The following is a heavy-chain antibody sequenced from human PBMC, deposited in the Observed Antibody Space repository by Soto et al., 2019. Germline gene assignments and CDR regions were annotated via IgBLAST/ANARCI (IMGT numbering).Heavy chain of an antibody. D-gene: IGHD3-10*01. CDR2: IFYNGGT. V-gene: IGHV4-31*06. J-gene: IGHJ4*02. Sequence: QVHLQQSGPGLVKPSQTLSLTCSVSGDSINSDTHYWTWIRHLPGKGLEWIGHIFYNGGTFYNLSLRSRVSISVDTSKTQLYLSLNSVTAVDAAIYFYVPALGRRAQFVSWGQRTLVTVSS. CDR1: GDSINSDTHY. CDR3: VPALGRRAQFVS.